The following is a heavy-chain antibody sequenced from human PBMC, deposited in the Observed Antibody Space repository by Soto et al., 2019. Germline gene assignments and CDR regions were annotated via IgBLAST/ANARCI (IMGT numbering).Heavy chain of an antibody. Sequence: GGSLRLSCAASGFTFSSYGMHWVRQAPGKGLEWVAVIWYDGSNKYYADSVKGRFTISRDNSKNTLYLQMNSLRAEDTAVYYCARFYSNNYYYYGMDVWGQGTTVTVSS. CDR1: GFTFSSYG. CDR2: IWYDGSNK. J-gene: IGHJ6*02. V-gene: IGHV3-33*01. CDR3: ARFYSNNYYYYGMDV. D-gene: IGHD4-4*01.